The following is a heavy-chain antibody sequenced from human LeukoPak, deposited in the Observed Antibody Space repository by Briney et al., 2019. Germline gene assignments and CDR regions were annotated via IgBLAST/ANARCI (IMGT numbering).Heavy chain of an antibody. CDR1: GDSISNNY. J-gene: IGHJ4*02. CDR3: ARTGSTVTMLYPFDH. V-gene: IGHV4-59*01. D-gene: IGHD4-17*01. Sequence: SETLSLTCTVSGDSISNNYRSWIRQPPGKGLEWIGYIYYSGSTNYNPSLKSRVSISVDTFKNQFSLKLSSVTAADTAVYYCARTGSTVTMLYPFDHWGQGTLVTVSS. CDR2: IYYSGST.